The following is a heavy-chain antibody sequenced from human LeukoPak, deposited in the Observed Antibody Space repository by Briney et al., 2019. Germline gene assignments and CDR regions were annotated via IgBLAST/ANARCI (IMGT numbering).Heavy chain of an antibody. J-gene: IGHJ4*02. D-gene: IGHD3-10*01. V-gene: IGHV3-23*01. Sequence: GGSLRLSCAASGFTFSSYGMSWVRQAPGKGLEGVSGISSSGGSIYYADSVKGRFTISRDNSKNTLYLEVISLTAEDTAVYYCAKDDAWLRFGEWSQGTLVTVSS. CDR1: GFTFSSYG. CDR3: AKDDAWLRFGE. CDR2: ISSSGGSI.